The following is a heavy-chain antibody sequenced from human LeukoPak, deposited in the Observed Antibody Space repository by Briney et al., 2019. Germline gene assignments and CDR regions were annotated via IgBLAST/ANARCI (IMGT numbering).Heavy chain of an antibody. Sequence: GGSLRLSCEASGFNFNVYAMGWVRQAPGKGPEWVSAISGSGATTYYADSVKGRLTISRDNSKSTVFLQMNSLRAEDTAIYYCSGGVNSLHLDFDYWGQGTLVTVSS. CDR3: SGGVNSLHLDFDY. CDR1: GFNFNVYA. D-gene: IGHD4-23*01. J-gene: IGHJ4*02. V-gene: IGHV3-23*01. CDR2: ISGSGATT.